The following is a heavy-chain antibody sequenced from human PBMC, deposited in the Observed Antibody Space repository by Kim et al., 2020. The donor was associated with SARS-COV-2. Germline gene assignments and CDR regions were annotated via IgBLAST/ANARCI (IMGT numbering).Heavy chain of an antibody. CDR2: IYYSGST. D-gene: IGHD1-26*01. V-gene: IGHV4-39*01. Sequence: SETLSLTCTVSGGSISSSSYYWGWIRQPPGKGLEWIGSIYYSGSTYYNPSLKSRVTISVDTSKNQFSLKLSSVTAADTAVYYCARPRSGSYYEFDPWGQG. J-gene: IGHJ5*02. CDR3: ARPRSGSYYEFDP. CDR1: GGSISSSSYY.